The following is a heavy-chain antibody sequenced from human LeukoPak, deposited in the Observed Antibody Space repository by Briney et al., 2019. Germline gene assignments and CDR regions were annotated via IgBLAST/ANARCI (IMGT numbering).Heavy chain of an antibody. CDR2: ISYDGSNK. CDR1: GFTFSSYG. Sequence: PGGSLRLSCAASGFTFSSYGMHWVRQAPGKGLEWVAVISYDGSNKYYADSVKGRFTVSRDNSKNTLYLQMNSLRAEDTAVYYCAKDFRAATDYWGQGTLVTVSS. V-gene: IGHV3-30*18. CDR3: AKDFRAATDY. J-gene: IGHJ4*02. D-gene: IGHD2-15*01.